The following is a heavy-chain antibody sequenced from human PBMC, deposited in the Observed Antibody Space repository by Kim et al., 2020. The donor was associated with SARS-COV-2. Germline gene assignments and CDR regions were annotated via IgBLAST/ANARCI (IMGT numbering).Heavy chain of an antibody. CDR2: IYYSGST. D-gene: IGHD5-12*01. CDR3: ARQLPRDIVATIWSSGGAFDY. J-gene: IGHJ4*02. CDR1: GGSISSYY. Sequence: SETLSLTCTVSGGSISSYYWSWIRQPPGKGLEWIGYIYYSGSTNYNPSLKSRVTISVDTSKNQFSLKLSSVTAADTAVYYCARQLPRDIVATIWSSGGAFDYWGQGTLVTVSS. V-gene: IGHV4-59*08.